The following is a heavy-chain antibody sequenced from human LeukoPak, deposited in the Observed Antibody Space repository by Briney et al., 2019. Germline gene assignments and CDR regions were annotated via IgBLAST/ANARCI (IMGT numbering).Heavy chain of an antibody. CDR3: ARHYGP. CDR1: GVTLSSNY. J-gene: IGHJ4*02. V-gene: IGHV4-59*05. CDR2: IYYSGRT. Sequence: GSLRLSCGSSGVTLSSNYMSWVRQAPGKGLEWIGSIYYSGRTYYNPSLKSRVTISVDTSKNQFSLNLNSVTATDTAVYYCARHYGPWGQGTLVTVSS. D-gene: IGHD3-16*01.